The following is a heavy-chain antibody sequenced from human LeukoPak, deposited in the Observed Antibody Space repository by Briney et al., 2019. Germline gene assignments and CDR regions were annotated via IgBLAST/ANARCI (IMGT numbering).Heavy chain of an antibody. D-gene: IGHD3-22*01. CDR3: ARDGYDRSPSGAFDI. Sequence: GSVKVSCKASGYTFTSYYMHWVRQAPGQGLKWMGIINPSGGSTTYAQKFQGRVTMTRDMSTSTVYMELSSLRSEDTAVYYCARDGYDRSPSGAFDIWGQGTMVTVSS. V-gene: IGHV1-46*01. CDR2: INPSGGST. J-gene: IGHJ3*02. CDR1: GYTFTSYY.